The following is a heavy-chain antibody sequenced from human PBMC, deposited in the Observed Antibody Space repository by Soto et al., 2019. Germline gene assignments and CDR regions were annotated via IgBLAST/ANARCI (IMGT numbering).Heavy chain of an antibody. Sequence: GGSLRLSCAASGFTFSSYAMNWVRQAPGKGLEWVPDISGSGSSTYYADSVKGRFTISRDNSKNTLYLQMNSLRAEDTAVYCCARVVDRWGLYYFDYWGQGTLVTVSS. V-gene: IGHV3-23*01. CDR1: GFTFSSYA. D-gene: IGHD2-21*01. J-gene: IGHJ4*02. CDR2: ISGSGSST. CDR3: ARVVDRWGLYYFDY.